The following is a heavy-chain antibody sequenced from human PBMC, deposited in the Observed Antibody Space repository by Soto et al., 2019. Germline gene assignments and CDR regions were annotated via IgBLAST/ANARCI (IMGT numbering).Heavy chain of an antibody. J-gene: IGHJ4*02. D-gene: IGHD7-27*01. V-gene: IGHV2-5*02. CDR3: SHITLNWGLEHHDNFNFDY. CDR2: IYWDDDK. CDR1: GFSLSTSGVG. Sequence: QITLKESGPTLVQPTQTLTLTCTFSGFSLSTSGVGVGWIRQPPGKPLEWLALIYWDDDKRYSPSLKSRLTNIKDTAKNQVVLTMTNMDSGDTATYYGSHITLNWGLEHHDNFNFDYWGQGTLVTVSS.